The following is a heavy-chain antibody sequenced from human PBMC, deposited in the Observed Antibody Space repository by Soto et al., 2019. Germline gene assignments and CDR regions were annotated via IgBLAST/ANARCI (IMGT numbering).Heavy chain of an antibody. CDR3: AREMVRGVGSDY. CDR1: GYTFTSYG. Sequence: QVQLVQSGAEVKKPGASVKVSCKASGYTFTSYGISWVRQAPGQGLEWMGWISTYNGKTKYAQKLQGRVTMTTDTTTSTAYRELRSLRSDDTAVFYSAREMVRGVGSDYWGQGTLVTVSS. CDR2: ISTYNGKT. J-gene: IGHJ4*02. D-gene: IGHD3-10*01. V-gene: IGHV1-18*01.